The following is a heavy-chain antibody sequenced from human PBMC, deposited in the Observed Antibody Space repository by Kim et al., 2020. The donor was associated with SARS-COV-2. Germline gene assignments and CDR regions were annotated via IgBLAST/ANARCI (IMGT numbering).Heavy chain of an antibody. CDR3: AREGPNYDFWSGYFTD. J-gene: IGHJ4*01. Sequence: GGSLRLSCAASGFTFSSYAMHWVRQAPGKGLEWVAVISYDGSNKYYADSVKGRFTISRDNSKNTLYLQMNSLRAEDTAVYYCAREGPNYDFWSGYFTDWG. D-gene: IGHD3-3*01. CDR2: ISYDGSNK. V-gene: IGHV3-30*04. CDR1: GFTFSSYA.